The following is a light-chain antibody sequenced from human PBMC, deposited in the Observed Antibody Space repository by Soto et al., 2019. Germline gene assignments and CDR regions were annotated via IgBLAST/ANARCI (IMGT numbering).Light chain of an antibody. CDR2: GAS. Sequence: EIVMTQSPATLSVSPGERATLSCRASQSVSSNLAWYQQKPGQAPRLLIYGASTRATGIPARFSGSGSGTEFTLTISSLQSEDFAVYYCQQYYNWPITFDQGTRLDIK. J-gene: IGKJ5*01. CDR1: QSVSSN. CDR3: QQYYNWPIT. V-gene: IGKV3-15*01.